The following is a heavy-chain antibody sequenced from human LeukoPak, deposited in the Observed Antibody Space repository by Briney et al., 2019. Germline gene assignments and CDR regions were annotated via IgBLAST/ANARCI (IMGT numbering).Heavy chain of an antibody. CDR3: ARDPTTRSNRAQFYSDY. Sequence: PGGSLRLSCAASGFTFSSFAMHWVRQAPGKGLEWVAVISLNGGDTNYAGSVKGRFTISRDNSKNTLYLQMNSLRAEDTAVYYCARDPTTRSNRAQFYSDYWGRGTLVIVSS. J-gene: IGHJ4*02. D-gene: IGHD4-17*01. V-gene: IGHV3-30*04. CDR1: GFTFSSFA. CDR2: ISLNGGDT.